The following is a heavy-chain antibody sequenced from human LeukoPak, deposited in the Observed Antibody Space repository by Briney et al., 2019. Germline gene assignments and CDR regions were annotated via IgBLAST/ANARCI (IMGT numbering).Heavy chain of an antibody. V-gene: IGHV4-34*01. Sequence: SQGMSPTCAVDAGSFTSHYCSWIRHLPERWLEWVGEIRHIVTTKYIPSLKSRVTISVETSKNQFSLKLSSVTAADTAVYYCVRGQFACSGGNCYSSWFDPWGQGTLVTDSS. CDR1: AGSFTSHY. CDR2: IRHIVTT. CDR3: VRGQFACSGGNCYSSWFDP. D-gene: IGHD2-15*01. J-gene: IGHJ5*02.